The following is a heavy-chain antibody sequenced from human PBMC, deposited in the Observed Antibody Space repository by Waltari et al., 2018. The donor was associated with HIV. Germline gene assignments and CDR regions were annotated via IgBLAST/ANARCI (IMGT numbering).Heavy chain of an antibody. V-gene: IGHV3-33*01. J-gene: IGHJ6*02. CDR2: FWYDGISK. CDR1: GFIFDNYG. D-gene: IGHD2-15*01. Sequence: QVQLEESGGGVVQPGRSLRLSCAASGFIFDNYGMPWVRQAPGKGLEWVALFWYDGISKYYAESVKGRFTISRDKSKNTLYLEMNSLRAEDTAVYYCAREGYCSGGSCPLPHWGQGTTVTVSS. CDR3: AREGYCSGGSCPLPH.